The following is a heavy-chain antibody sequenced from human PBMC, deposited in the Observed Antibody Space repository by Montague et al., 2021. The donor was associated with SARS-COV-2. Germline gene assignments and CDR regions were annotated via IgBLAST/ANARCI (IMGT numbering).Heavy chain of an antibody. CDR1: GGSITSNSYY. CDR2: IYYSGNT. Sequence: SETLSLTCTASGGSITSNSYYWGFIRQPPGKGLEWIGSIYYSGNTYYNPSLKSRVTISVDTSKNQFSLKVRSVTAADTAVYYCASPTYYYDSSGSDAFDIWGQGTMVTVSS. D-gene: IGHD3-22*01. J-gene: IGHJ3*02. CDR3: ASPTYYYDSSGSDAFDI. V-gene: IGHV4-39*01.